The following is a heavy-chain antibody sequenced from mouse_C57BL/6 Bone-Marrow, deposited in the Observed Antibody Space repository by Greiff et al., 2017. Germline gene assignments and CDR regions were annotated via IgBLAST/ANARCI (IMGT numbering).Heavy chain of an antibody. CDR2: IYPGSGRT. CDR3: AREGTEWAWFAY. J-gene: IGHJ3*01. V-gene: IGHV1-55*01. CDR1: GYTFTSYW. Sequence: QVQLQQPGAELVKPGASVKMSCKASGYTFTSYWITWVKQRPGQGLEWIGDIYPGSGRTYYNETFKSKATLTVDTSCSTAYMQLSSLASEDSAVYYCAREGTEWAWFAYWGQGTLVTVSA. D-gene: IGHD1-3*01.